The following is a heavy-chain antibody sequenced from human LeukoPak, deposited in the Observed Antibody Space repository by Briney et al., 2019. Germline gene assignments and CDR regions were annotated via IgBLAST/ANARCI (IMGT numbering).Heavy chain of an antibody. D-gene: IGHD3-22*01. V-gene: IGHV3-53*01. CDR3: ARDSSGYNTWFDP. CDR1: GFTVSSNY. CDR2: IYSGGST. Sequence: PGGSLRLSXAASGFTVSSNYMSWVRQAPGKGLEWVSVIYSGGSTYYADSVKGRFTISRDNSKNTLYLQMNSLRAEDTAVYYCARDSSGYNTWFDPWGQGTLVTVSS. J-gene: IGHJ5*02.